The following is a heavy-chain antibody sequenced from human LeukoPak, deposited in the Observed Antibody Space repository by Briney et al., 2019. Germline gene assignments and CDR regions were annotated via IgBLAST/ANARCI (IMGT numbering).Heavy chain of an antibody. CDR1: GYTFTSYY. CDR2: INPSGGST. Sequence: GASVKVSCKASGYTFTSYYMHWVRQAPGQGLEWMGIINPSGGSTSYAQKFQGRVTMTRDTSTSTVYMELSSLRSEDTAVYYCALPSYYDFWSGYLNGMGVWGQGTTVTVSS. D-gene: IGHD3-3*01. CDR3: ALPSYYDFWSGYLNGMGV. V-gene: IGHV1-46*01. J-gene: IGHJ6*02.